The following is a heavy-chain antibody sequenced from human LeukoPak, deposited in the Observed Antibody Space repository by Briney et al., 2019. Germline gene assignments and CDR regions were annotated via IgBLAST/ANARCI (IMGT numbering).Heavy chain of an antibody. V-gene: IGHV3-23*01. D-gene: IGHD3-10*01. J-gene: IGHJ4*02. CDR1: GFTFTNYA. CDR2: ISGSGGST. Sequence: PGGSLRLSCVASGFTFTNYAMSWVRQTPGKGLEWVSTISGSGGSTFYADSVKGRFTISRDNPKNTVDLQMNSLRAEDTAVYYCVKVSSNYYGSGSYQTLDYWGQGTLVTVSS. CDR3: VKVSSNYYGSGSYQTLDY.